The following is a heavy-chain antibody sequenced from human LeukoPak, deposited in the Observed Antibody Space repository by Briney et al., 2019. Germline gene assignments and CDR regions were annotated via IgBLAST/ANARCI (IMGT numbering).Heavy chain of an antibody. CDR3: ARDLEPGYAYDSVFDY. CDR1: GYTFTSFG. V-gene: IGHV1-18*01. CDR2: ISGYNYKT. Sequence: RGASVKVSCKASGYTFTSFGISWVRQAPGHGLEWMGWISGYNYKTTYSQKLQGRVTLTLDLSANTAYMELRSLRSDDTAVYYCARDLEPGYAYDSVFDYWGQGSLVTVSS. D-gene: IGHD3-10*01. J-gene: IGHJ4*02.